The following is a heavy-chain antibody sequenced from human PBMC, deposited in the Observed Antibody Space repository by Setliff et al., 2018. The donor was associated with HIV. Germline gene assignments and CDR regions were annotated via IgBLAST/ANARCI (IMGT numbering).Heavy chain of an antibody. CDR3: AVPSQDSNGWSPFDY. V-gene: IGHV3-7*01. CDR2: IKQDGSEK. CDR1: GFTFSSYW. D-gene: IGHD6-19*01. J-gene: IGHJ4*02. Sequence: GGSLRLSCAASGFTFSSYWMSWVRQAPGKGLEWVANIKQDGSEKYYVDSVKGRFSISRDNANNSLYMHMDSLRAEDTAIYYCAVPSQDSNGWSPFDYWGQGTLVTVSS.